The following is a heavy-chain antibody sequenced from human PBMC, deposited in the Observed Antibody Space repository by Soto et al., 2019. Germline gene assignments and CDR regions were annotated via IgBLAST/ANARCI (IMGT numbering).Heavy chain of an antibody. J-gene: IGHJ4*02. Sequence: SETLSLTCTVSGGSISSYYWSWIRQPPGKGLEWIGYIYYSGSTNYNPSLKSRVTISVDTSKNQFSLKLSSVTAADTAVYYCARYDYDSSDHVAYRGQGTLVTVSS. V-gene: IGHV4-59*01. CDR3: ARYDYDSSDHVAY. CDR1: GGSISSYY. CDR2: IYYSGST. D-gene: IGHD3-22*01.